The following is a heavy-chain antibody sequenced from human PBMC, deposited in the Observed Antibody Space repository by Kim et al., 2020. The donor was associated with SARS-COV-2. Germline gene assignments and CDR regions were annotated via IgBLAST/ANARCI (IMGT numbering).Heavy chain of an antibody. D-gene: IGHD6-19*01. CDR1: GFTVSSNY. Sequence: GGSLRLSCAASGFTVSSNYMSWVRQAPGKGLEWVSVIYSGGSTYYADSVKGRFTISRDNSKNTLYLQMNSLRAEDTAVYYCARWGLAVAGTGVFDYWGQGTLVTVSS. CDR3: ARWGLAVAGTGVFDY. J-gene: IGHJ4*02. V-gene: IGHV3-53*01. CDR2: IYSGGST.